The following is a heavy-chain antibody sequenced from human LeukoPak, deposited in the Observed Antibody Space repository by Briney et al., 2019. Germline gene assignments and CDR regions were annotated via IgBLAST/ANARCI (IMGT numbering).Heavy chain of an antibody. CDR3: ARLREDTAMAFDY. D-gene: IGHD5-18*01. CDR2: TRNKANSYTT. V-gene: IGHV3-72*01. J-gene: IGHJ4*02. Sequence: GGSLRLSCAASGFTFSDHYMDWVRQAPGKGLEWVGRTRNKANSYTTEYAASVKGRFTISRDNAKNSLYLQMNSLRAEDTAVYYCARLREDTAMAFDYWGQGTLVTVSS. CDR1: GFTFSDHY.